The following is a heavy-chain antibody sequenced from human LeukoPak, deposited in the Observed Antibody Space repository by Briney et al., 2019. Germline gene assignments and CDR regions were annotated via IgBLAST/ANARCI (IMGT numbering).Heavy chain of an antibody. V-gene: IGHV1-46*01. Sequence: ASVKVSCKASGYTFTSYDINWVRQAPGQGLEWMGIINPSGGSTSYAQKFQGRVTMTRDTSTSTVYMELSSLRSEDTAVYYCARGHWSGYYAAAFDIWGQGTMVTVSS. D-gene: IGHD3-3*01. CDR2: INPSGGST. CDR3: ARGHWSGYYAAAFDI. J-gene: IGHJ3*02. CDR1: GYTFTSYD.